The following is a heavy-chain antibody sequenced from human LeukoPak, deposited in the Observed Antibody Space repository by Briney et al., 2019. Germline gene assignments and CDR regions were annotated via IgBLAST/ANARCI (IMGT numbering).Heavy chain of an antibody. CDR2: INAGNGNT. Sequence: ASVKVSCKASGYTFTSHAMHWVRQAPGQRLEWMGWINAGNGNTKYSQKFQGRVTITRDTSASTAYMELSSLRSEDTAVYYCARLGYCSSTSCYSTSYYYYGMDVWGQGTTVTVSS. CDR1: GYTFTSHA. D-gene: IGHD2-2*02. J-gene: IGHJ6*02. V-gene: IGHV1-3*01. CDR3: ARLGYCSSTSCYSTSYYYYGMDV.